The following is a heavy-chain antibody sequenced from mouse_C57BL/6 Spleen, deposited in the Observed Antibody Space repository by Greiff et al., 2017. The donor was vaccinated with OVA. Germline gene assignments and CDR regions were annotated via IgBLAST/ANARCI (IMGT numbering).Heavy chain of an antibody. CDR2: ISYDGSN. J-gene: IGHJ1*03. CDR3: ASPSSGNYEYFDV. Sequence: EVQLQESGPGLVKPSQSLSLTCSVTGYSITSGYYWNWIRQFPGNKLEWMGYISYDGSNNYNPSLKNRISITRDTSKNQFFLKLNSVTTEDTATYYCASPSSGNYEYFDVWGTGTTVTVSS. D-gene: IGHD2-10*01. CDR1: GYSITSGYY. V-gene: IGHV3-6*01.